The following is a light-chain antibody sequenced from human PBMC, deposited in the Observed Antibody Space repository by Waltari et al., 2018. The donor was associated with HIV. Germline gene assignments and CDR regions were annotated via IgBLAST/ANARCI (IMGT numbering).Light chain of an antibody. J-gene: IGLJ2*01. CDR3: CSYAGSSTPVV. Sequence: QSALTQPASVSGSPAQSITISCTGTSSDVGSYNLVSWYQQHPGKAPKLMIYEGSKRPSGVSNRFSGSKSGNTASLTISGLQAEDEADYYCCSYAGSSTPVVFGGGTKLTVL. CDR1: SSDVGSYNL. V-gene: IGLV2-23*01. CDR2: EGS.